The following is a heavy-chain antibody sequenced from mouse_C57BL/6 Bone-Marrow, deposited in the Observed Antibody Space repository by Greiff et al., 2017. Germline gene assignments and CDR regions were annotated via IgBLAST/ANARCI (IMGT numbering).Heavy chain of an antibody. CDR1: GFTFSSYA. CDR2: ISDGGSYT. CDR3: ARLGWFAD. V-gene: IGHV5-4*01. Sequence: EVQGVESGGGLVKPGGSLKLSCAASGFTFSSYAMSWVRQTPEKRLEWVATISDGGSYTYYPDNVKGRVTISRDNAKNNLYLQMSHLKAEDTAMYYCARLGWFADWGQGTLVTVSA. J-gene: IGHJ3*01.